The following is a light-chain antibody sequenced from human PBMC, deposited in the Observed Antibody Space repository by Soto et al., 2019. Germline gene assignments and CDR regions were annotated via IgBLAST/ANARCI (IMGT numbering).Light chain of an antibody. J-gene: IGKJ5*01. CDR1: QSVSSN. Sequence: EIVMTQSPATLSVSPGERATLSCRASQSVSSNLAWYQQKPGQAPRLLIYDAFTRATGIPARFSGVGSGTKFTLTISSLQSEDFGVYYCQQYNNWPRTFGQGTRLEIK. CDR2: DAF. V-gene: IGKV3-15*01. CDR3: QQYNNWPRT.